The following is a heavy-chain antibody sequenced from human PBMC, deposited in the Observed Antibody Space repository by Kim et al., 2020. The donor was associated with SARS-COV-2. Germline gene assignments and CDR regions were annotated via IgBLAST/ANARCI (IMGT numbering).Heavy chain of an antibody. CDR1: GFTFSSYA. CDR3: AISGYSGYDYYSSGWYDY. V-gene: IGHV3-23*01. D-gene: IGHD5-12*01. CDR2: ISGSGGST. J-gene: IGHJ4*02. Sequence: GGSLRLSCAASGFTFSSYAMSWVRQAPGKGLEWVSAISGSGGSTYYADSVKGRFTISRDNSKNTLYLQMNSLRAEDTAVYYCAISGYSGYDYYSSGWYDYWGQGTLVTVSS.